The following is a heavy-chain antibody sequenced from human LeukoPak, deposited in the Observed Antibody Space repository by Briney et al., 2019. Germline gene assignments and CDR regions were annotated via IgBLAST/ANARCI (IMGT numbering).Heavy chain of an antibody. Sequence: PSETLSLTCTVSGGSIRSSYYYWGWVRQAPGKGLEWVSSISSSSSYIYYADSVKGRFTISRDNAKNSLYLQMNSLRAEDSAVYYCAGSIAVAATDGVYWGQGTLVTVSS. D-gene: IGHD6-19*01. V-gene: IGHV3-21*01. CDR3: AGSIAVAATDGVY. CDR2: ISSSSSYI. J-gene: IGHJ4*02. CDR1: GGSIRSSYYY.